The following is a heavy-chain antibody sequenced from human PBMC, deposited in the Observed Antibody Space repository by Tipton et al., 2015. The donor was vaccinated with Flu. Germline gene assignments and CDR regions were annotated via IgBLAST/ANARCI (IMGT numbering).Heavy chain of an antibody. D-gene: IGHD3-10*01. CDR1: GDSITSYF. V-gene: IGHV4-59*01. CDR3: ARGGSTFDS. J-gene: IGHJ4*02. CDR2: VYHTGTT. Sequence: TLSLTCIVSGDSITSYFWSWIRQPPGKETEWIGYVYHTGTTKFNPSLESRVTMSVDTSRSQISLKLSSVTVADTAMYYCARGGSTFDSWGRGTLATVSS.